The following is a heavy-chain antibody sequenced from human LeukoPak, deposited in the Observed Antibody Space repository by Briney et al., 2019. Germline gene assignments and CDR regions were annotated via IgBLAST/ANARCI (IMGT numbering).Heavy chain of an antibody. J-gene: IGHJ4*02. CDR3: TKERAGTIVDY. Sequence: SETLSPTCTVSGGSISSSSYYWGWIRQPPGKGLEWIGSIYYSGSTYYNPSLKSRVTISVDTSKNQFSLKLSSVTAADTAVYYCTKERAGTIVDYWGQGTLVTVSS. D-gene: IGHD1-7*01. CDR2: IYYSGST. V-gene: IGHV4-39*02. CDR1: GGSISSSSYY.